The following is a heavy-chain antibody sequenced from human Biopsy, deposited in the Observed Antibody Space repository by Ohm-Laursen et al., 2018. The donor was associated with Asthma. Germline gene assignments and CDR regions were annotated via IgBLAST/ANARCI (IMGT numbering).Heavy chain of an antibody. CDR1: GITLSSFS. Sequence: SLRLSCAASGITLSSFSMNWVRQAPGRGLEWVSYISSSSSPIYYADSVEGRFTISRDNAKNSLFLQMNSLRAEDTAVYYCARLIPGNSDYWGQGTLVTVSS. D-gene: IGHD2-21*01. J-gene: IGHJ4*02. CDR2: ISSSSSPI. V-gene: IGHV3-48*01. CDR3: ARLIPGNSDY.